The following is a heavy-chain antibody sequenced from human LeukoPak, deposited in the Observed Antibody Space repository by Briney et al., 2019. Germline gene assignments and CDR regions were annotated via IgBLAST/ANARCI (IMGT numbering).Heavy chain of an antibody. CDR1: GGSISSSSYY. Sequence: SETLSLTCTVSGGSISSSSYYWGWIRRPPGKGLEWTGSIYYSGSTSYNPSLKSRVTISVATSKNQFSLKLNSVTAADTAVYYCARSVRDSGTYYNVVRHYCDYWGQGTLVTVSS. CDR2: IYYSGST. J-gene: IGHJ4*02. D-gene: IGHD3-10*01. CDR3: ARSVRDSGTYYNVVRHYCDY. V-gene: IGHV4-39*01.